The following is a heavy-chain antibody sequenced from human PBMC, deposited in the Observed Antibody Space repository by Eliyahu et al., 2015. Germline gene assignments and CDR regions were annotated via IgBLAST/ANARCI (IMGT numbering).Heavy chain of an antibody. D-gene: IGHD2-2*01. Sequence: EVQLLESGGGLVQPGGSLRLSCAASGFTFXXXAMNWVRQAPGEGLEWVSGISGSGDSTYFGDSVKGRFTISRDNSKSTLFLQMNNLRADDTAVYYCAKDRCSIANCYGQAFEYWGQGALVTVSS. CDR2: ISGSGDST. CDR1: GFTFXXXA. V-gene: IGHV3-23*01. CDR3: AKDRCSIANCYGQAFEY. J-gene: IGHJ4*02.